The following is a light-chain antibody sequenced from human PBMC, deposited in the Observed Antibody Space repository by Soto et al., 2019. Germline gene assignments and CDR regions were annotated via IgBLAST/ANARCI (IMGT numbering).Light chain of an antibody. CDR2: EVS. V-gene: IGLV2-14*01. J-gene: IGLJ1*01. CDR1: NSDVGGYNS. Sequence: QSALTQPASVSGSPGQSITISCTGTNSDVGGYNSVSWYQQHPDKAPKLMIYEVSSRPSGVSGRFSGFKSGNTASLTISGLQSEDEADYYRSSYTTSSTLVFGTGTKVTVL. CDR3: SSYTTSSTLV.